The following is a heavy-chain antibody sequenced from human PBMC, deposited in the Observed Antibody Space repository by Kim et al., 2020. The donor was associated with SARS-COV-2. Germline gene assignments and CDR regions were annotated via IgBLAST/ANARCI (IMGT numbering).Heavy chain of an antibody. Sequence: GSLRLSCAASGFTFSSYGMHWVRQAPGKGLEWVAVISYDGSNKYYADSVKGRFTISRDNSKNTLYLQMNSLRAEDTAVYYCAKEYQYSSSWYSHYYYSYFGMDVWGQGSTVTVSS. CDR2: ISYDGSNK. CDR3: AKEYQYSSSWYSHYYYSYFGMDV. V-gene: IGHV3-30*18. CDR1: GFTFSSYG. J-gene: IGHJ6*02. D-gene: IGHD6-13*01.